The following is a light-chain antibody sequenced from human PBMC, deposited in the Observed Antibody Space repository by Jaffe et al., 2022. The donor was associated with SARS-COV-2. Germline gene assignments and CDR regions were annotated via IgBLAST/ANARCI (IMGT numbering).Light chain of an antibody. J-gene: IGKJ1*01. CDR3: QQYNSYSWT. V-gene: IGKV1-5*03. Sequence: DIQMTQSPSTLSASVGDRVTITCRASQSISSWLAWYQQKPGKAPKLLIYKASSLESGVPSRFSGSGSGTEFTLTIFSLQPDDFATYYCQQYNSYSWTFGQGTKVEIK. CDR1: QSISSW. CDR2: KAS.